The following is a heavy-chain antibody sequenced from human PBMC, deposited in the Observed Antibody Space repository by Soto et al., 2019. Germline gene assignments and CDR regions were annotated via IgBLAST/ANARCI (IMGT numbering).Heavy chain of an antibody. CDR3: ASGGDIFTGSPPGGYYYYIDV. D-gene: IGHD3-9*01. CDR2: INAGNGNA. Sequence: QVQLVQYGAEVKKPGASVKVSCKASGYTFTSYAMHWVRQAPGQRLEWMGWINAGNGNAKYSQKLQSRATITRDTSASTAYMELSSLRSEDTAVYYCASGGDIFTGSPPGGYYYYIDVWGKGTTVTVSS. V-gene: IGHV1-3*01. J-gene: IGHJ6*03. CDR1: GYTFTSYA.